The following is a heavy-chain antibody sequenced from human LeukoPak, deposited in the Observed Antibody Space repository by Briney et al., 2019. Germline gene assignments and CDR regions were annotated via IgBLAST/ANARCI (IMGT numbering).Heavy chain of an antibody. Sequence: GESLKISCKGSGYSFTSYWLGWVRQMPGKGLEWMGIIYPGDSDTRYSPSFQGQVTISADKSISTAYLQWSSLKASDTAMYYCARTHSWPAAPRGFDYWGQGTLVTVSS. V-gene: IGHV5-51*01. D-gene: IGHD2-2*01. CDR1: GYSFTSYW. J-gene: IGHJ4*02. CDR2: IYPGDSDT. CDR3: ARTHSWPAAPRGFDY.